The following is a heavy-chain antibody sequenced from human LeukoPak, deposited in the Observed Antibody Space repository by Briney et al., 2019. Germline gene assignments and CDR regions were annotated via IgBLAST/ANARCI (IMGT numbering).Heavy chain of an antibody. CDR3: ARGDFRSGYSNYYYMYV. CDR1: RYTFPNYD. J-gene: IGHJ6*03. V-gene: IGHV1-8*03. CDR2: MNPQTGHT. Sequence: GASVKLPYKASRYTFPNYDINWVRQPTGQGLEWMEWMNPQTGHTRYAQKFQGRVTFTRNTSISTAFRDLGSLMSEDTAVYYCARGDFRSGYSNYYYMYVWGKGTTVTVSS. D-gene: IGHD3-3*01.